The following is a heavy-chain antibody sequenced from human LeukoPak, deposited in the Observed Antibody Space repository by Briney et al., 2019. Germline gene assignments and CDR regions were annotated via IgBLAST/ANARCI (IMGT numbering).Heavy chain of an antibody. Sequence: GGSMRLACAAYGFTFSSSEMNWVRQAPGKGLEWLSYISTSGSTIYYADSVKGRFTISRDNTKNSLYLQMNSLRAEDTAVYYCAKDGAGDFDFWGQGTLVTVSS. J-gene: IGHJ4*02. D-gene: IGHD4/OR15-4a*01. CDR1: GFTFSSSE. CDR3: AKDGAGDFDF. CDR2: ISTSGSTI. V-gene: IGHV3-48*03.